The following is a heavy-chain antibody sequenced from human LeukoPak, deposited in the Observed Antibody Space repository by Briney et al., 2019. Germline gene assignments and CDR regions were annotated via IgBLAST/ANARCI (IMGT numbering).Heavy chain of an antibody. CDR2: ISSNGDPT. CDR3: LKDLLWGGDAFDV. D-gene: IGHD7-27*01. Sequence: GGSLRLSCTASGFTFSNYALHWVRQAPGKGLAYVSTISSNGDPTYYADSVKGRFTISRDNSKNMLYLQMSSLRVEDTAIYYCLKDLLWGGDAFDVWGQGTMVTVSS. V-gene: IGHV3-64D*06. J-gene: IGHJ3*01. CDR1: GFTFSNYA.